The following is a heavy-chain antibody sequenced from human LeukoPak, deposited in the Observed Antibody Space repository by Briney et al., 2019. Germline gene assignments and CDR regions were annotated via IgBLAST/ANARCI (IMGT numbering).Heavy chain of an antibody. CDR2: IYYSGSA. J-gene: IGHJ5*02. CDR1: GGSITGYC. V-gene: IGHV4-59*01. Sequence: PSETLSLTCTVSGGSITGYCWSWIRQPPGKGLEWIGYIYYSGSADYNPSLKSRVTISVDTSKNQFSLRLSSVTAADTAVYYCARTGSTTEPNWFDPWGQGTLVTVSS. D-gene: IGHD1/OR15-1a*01. CDR3: ARTGSTTEPNWFDP.